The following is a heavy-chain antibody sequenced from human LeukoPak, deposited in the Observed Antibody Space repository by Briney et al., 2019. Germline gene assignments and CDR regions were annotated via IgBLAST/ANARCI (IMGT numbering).Heavy chain of an antibody. CDR3: ARPGIAAALTPMYYFDY. J-gene: IGHJ4*02. CDR1: GGSISSYY. CDR2: IYYSGST. Sequence: SETLSLTCTVSGGSISSYYWSWIRQPPGKGLEWIGYIYYSGSTNYNPSLKSRVTISVDTSKNQFSLKLSSVTAADTAVYYCARPGIAAALTPMYYFDYWGQGTLVTVSS. V-gene: IGHV4-59*01. D-gene: IGHD6-13*01.